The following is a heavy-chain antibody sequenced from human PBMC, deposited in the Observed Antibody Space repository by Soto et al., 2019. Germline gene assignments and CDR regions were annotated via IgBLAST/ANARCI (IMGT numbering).Heavy chain of an antibody. CDR1: GGSFSGYY. CDR2: INHSGST. V-gene: IGHV4-34*01. CDR3: ARTYSGSKSAGDPFDP. D-gene: IGHD6-13*01. J-gene: IGHJ5*02. Sequence: SETLSLTCAVYGGSFSGYYWSWIRQPPGKGPEWIGEINHSGSTNYNPSLKSRVTISVDTSKNQFSLKLSSVTAADTAVYYCARTYSGSKSAGDPFDPWGQGTLVTVSS.